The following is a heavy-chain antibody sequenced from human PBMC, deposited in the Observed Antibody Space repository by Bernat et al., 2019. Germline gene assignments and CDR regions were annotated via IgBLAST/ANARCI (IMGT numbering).Heavy chain of an antibody. D-gene: IGHD3-9*01. V-gene: IGHV4-34*01. CDR1: GGSFSGYY. CDR3: ARGLREIRYFDWLSRPSNWFDP. J-gene: IGHJ5*02. CDR2: INHSGST. Sequence: QVQLQQWGAGLLKPSETLSLTCAVYGGSFSGYYWSWIRQPPGKGLEWIGEINHSGSTNYNPSLKSRVTISVDTSKTQFSLKLSSVTAADTAVYYCARGLREIRYFDWLSRPSNWFDPWGQGTLVTVSS.